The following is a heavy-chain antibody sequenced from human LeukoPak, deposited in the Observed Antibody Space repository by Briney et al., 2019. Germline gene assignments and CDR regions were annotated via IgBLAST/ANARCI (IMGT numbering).Heavy chain of an antibody. CDR1: GGTFSSYA. V-gene: IGHV1-69*13. D-gene: IGHD5-12*01. CDR2: IIPIFGTA. Sequence: SVKVSCKASGGTFSSYAISWVRQAPGQGLEWMGGIIPIFGTANYAQKFQGRVTITADESTSTAYMELSSLRSEDTAVYYCARDQSGYDVGGGDDAFDVWGQGTMVTASS. J-gene: IGHJ3*01. CDR3: ARDQSGYDVGGGDDAFDV.